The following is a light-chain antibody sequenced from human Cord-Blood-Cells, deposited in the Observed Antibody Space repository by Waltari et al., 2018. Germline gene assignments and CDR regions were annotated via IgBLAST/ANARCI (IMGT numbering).Light chain of an antibody. CDR2: AAS. Sequence: AIQMTQSPSSLSASVGDRVTITCRARQGIRNALGWYQQKPGKAPKLLIYAASSLKSGVPTRLRGSGSGTDFTLTISSLQPEDFATYYCLQDYNYPWTFGQGTKVEIK. V-gene: IGKV1-6*01. J-gene: IGKJ1*01. CDR1: QGIRNA. CDR3: LQDYNYPWT.